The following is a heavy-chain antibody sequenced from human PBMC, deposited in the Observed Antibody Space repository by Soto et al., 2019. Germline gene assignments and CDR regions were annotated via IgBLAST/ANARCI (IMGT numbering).Heavy chain of an antibody. CDR3: ARVYGDHLDY. CDR1: GGSISSYY. CDR2: IYYSGST. J-gene: IGHJ4*02. V-gene: IGHV4-59*01. Sequence: QVQLQESGPGLVKPSETLSLTCTVSGGSISSYYWSWIRQPPGKGLEWIGYIYYSGSTNYNPSLTSRVSIPVXXSTHRFSLSLKLSSVTAADTAVSYCARVYGDHLDYWGQGTLVTVSS. D-gene: IGHD4-17*01.